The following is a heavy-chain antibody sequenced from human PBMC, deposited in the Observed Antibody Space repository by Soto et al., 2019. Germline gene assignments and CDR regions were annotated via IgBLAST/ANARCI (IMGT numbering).Heavy chain of an antibody. CDR1: GFTFSTYG. CDR2: ISYVGRNE. Sequence: QVQLVESGGGVVQPGRSLRLSCAASGFTFSTYGMHWVRQAPGKGLEWVAVISYVGRNEYYAESVKGRFTISRDNYKNTLYLQMNSLRAEDTALYYCAKDHLMTTVTTVGYWGQGALVTVSS. D-gene: IGHD4-17*01. J-gene: IGHJ4*02. V-gene: IGHV3-30*18. CDR3: AKDHLMTTVTTVGY.